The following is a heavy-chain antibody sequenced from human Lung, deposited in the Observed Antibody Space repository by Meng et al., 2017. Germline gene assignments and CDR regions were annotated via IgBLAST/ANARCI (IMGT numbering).Heavy chain of an antibody. CDR2: INPDGSGQ. D-gene: IGHD3-9*01. CDR1: GFTFRHYW. J-gene: IGHJ4*02. CDR3: TSVSVRILGDDK. V-gene: IGHV3-7*01. Sequence: GGPLRLSCAASGFTFRHYWMNWIRQVPGKGLEWVANINPDGSGQFYVDSVKGRFTISRDNAKNSLSLQMDGLRGEDTAIYYCTSVSVRILGDDKWGQGTLVTVSS.